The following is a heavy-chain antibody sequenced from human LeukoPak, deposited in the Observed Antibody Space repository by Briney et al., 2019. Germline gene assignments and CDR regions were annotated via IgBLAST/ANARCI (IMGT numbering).Heavy chain of an antibody. CDR3: ARDPSWFGELLPFFDY. CDR1: GDSISSSNYY. CDR2: IFYSGNT. D-gene: IGHD3-10*01. J-gene: IGHJ4*02. V-gene: IGHV4-39*07. Sequence: PSETLSLTCTASGDSISSSNYYWGWIRQPPGKGLEWIGSIFYSGNTFYNPSLKSRVTISIDTSKKQFSLKLSSMTATDTAVYYCARDPSWFGELLPFFDYWGQGTLVTVSS.